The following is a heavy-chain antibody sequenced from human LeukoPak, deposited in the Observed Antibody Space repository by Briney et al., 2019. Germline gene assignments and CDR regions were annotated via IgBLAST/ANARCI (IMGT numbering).Heavy chain of an antibody. CDR2: ITSSSSYI. J-gene: IGHJ4*02. D-gene: IGHD3-3*01. Sequence: GGSLRLSCAASGFTFSSYSMNWVRQAPGKGLEWVSAITSSSSYIYYADSVKGRFTISRDNAKNSLYLQMNSLIVEDTAVYYCARARSGYQDTDYWGQGTLVTVSA. CDR3: ARARSGYQDTDY. CDR1: GFTFSSYS. V-gene: IGHV3-21*01.